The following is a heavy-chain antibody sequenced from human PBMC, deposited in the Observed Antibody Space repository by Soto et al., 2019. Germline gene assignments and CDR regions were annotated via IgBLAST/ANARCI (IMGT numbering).Heavy chain of an antibody. Sequence: SVKVSCKASGGTFSSYAISWVRQAPGQGLEWMGGIIPIFGTANYAQKFQGRVTITADKSTSTAYMELSSLRSEDTAVYYCARAGYCSGGSCYSYAFDIWGQGTVVTVSS. CDR1: GGTFSSYA. CDR3: ARAGYCSGGSCYSYAFDI. D-gene: IGHD2-15*01. J-gene: IGHJ3*02. V-gene: IGHV1-69*06. CDR2: IIPIFGTA.